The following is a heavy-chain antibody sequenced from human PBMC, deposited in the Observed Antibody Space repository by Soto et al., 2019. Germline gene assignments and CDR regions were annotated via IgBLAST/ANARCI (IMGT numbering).Heavy chain of an antibody. D-gene: IGHD3-10*01. CDR3: AREPISTPRGVTQVDP. J-gene: IGHJ5*02. CDR2: IYNSGTT. Sequence: QVRLQESGPGLVRPSQTLSLTCNVSGAPISSGGFYWSWIRQHPGKGPEWIGYIYNSGTTFYNPSLGSRVTMSLDAAKNHFSPELRSVTGADTAVYYCAREPISTPRGVTQVDPWGQGTQVTVSS. V-gene: IGHV4-31*03. CDR1: GAPISSGGFY.